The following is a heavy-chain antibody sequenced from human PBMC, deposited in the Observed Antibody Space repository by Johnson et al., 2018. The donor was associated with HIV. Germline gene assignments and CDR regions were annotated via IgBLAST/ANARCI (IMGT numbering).Heavy chain of an antibody. D-gene: IGHD2-15*01. CDR2: IYSGGST. Sequence: VQLVESGGGLIQPGGSLRLSCAASGFTVSSNYMSWVRQAPGKGLEWVSVIYSGGSTYYADSVKGRFTISRDNSKNTLYLQMDSLRAEDTAVYFCAREMVAAKDAFDIWGQGTMVTVSS. CDR3: AREMVAAKDAFDI. CDR1: GFTVSSNY. V-gene: IGHV3-66*03. J-gene: IGHJ3*02.